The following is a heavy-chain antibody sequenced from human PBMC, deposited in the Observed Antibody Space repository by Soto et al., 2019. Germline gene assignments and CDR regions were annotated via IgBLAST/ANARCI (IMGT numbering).Heavy chain of an antibody. CDR3: ARDPMGRYYGSGSYYFDY. Sequence: QVQLVESGGGVVQPGRSLRLSCAASGFTFSSYAMHWVRQAPGKGLEWVAVISYDGSNKYYADSVEGRFTISRDKSKNTLYLQMNSLRAEDAALYYCARDPMGRYYGSGSYYFDYWGQGTLVTVSS. D-gene: IGHD3-10*01. CDR2: ISYDGSNK. J-gene: IGHJ4*02. V-gene: IGHV3-30-3*01. CDR1: GFTFSSYA.